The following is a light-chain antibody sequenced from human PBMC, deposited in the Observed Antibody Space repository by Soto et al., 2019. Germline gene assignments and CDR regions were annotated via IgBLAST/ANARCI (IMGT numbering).Light chain of an antibody. Sequence: QSVLTQPPSAFGSPGQSVTISCTGTRSDVGGYDYVSWYQQHPGKAPKLMIYEVSKRPSGVPDRFSGSKSGNTASLTVSGLQAEDEADYYCSSYEGSNKWVFGGGTELTV. CDR1: RSDVGGYDY. V-gene: IGLV2-8*01. CDR2: EVS. J-gene: IGLJ3*02. CDR3: SSYEGSNKWV.